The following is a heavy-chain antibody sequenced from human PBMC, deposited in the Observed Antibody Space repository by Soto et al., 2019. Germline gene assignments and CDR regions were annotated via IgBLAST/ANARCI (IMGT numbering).Heavy chain of an antibody. V-gene: IGHV4-59*01. CDR3: ARDRMTSGYFDS. J-gene: IGHJ4*02. CDR2: LHYSGNT. D-gene: IGHD1-26*01. Sequence: SETLSLTCAVPGSSITSSYWTWLRQPPGKGLEWIGYLHYSGNTNYNPSLKGRVTISEDTSRNQFSLRLNSVTAADTAVYYCARDRMTSGYFDSWGQGMLVTVS. CDR1: GSSITSSY.